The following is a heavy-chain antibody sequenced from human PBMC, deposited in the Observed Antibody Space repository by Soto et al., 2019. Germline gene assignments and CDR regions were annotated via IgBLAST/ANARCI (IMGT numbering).Heavy chain of an antibody. CDR2: IYRTGST. V-gene: IGHV4-4*02. CDR3: ASRDPGTSVDY. D-gene: IGHD1-7*01. CDR1: GGSFTSNNW. J-gene: IGHJ4*02. Sequence: SETLSLTCAVSGGSFTSNNWWTWVRQPPGQGLEWIGEIYRTGSTNYNPSFKSRVTISLDKSENQFSLKVTSLTAADTAVYYCASRDPGTSVDYWGQGTLVTVSS.